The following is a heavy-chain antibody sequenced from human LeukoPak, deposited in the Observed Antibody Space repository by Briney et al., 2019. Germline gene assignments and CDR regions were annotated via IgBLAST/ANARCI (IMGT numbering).Heavy chain of an antibody. V-gene: IGHV3-66*01. Sequence: GGSLRLSCAASGFTVSSNYMSWVRQAPGKGLEWVSVIYSGGSTYYADSVKGRFTISRDNSKNTLYLQMTSLRAEDTAVYYCARESVVGAPDYWGQGTLVTVSS. CDR2: IYSGGST. CDR3: ARESVVGAPDY. CDR1: GFTVSSNY. J-gene: IGHJ4*02. D-gene: IGHD2-15*01.